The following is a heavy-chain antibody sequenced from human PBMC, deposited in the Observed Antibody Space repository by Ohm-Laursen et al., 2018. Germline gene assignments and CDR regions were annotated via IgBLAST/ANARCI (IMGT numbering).Heavy chain of an antibody. Sequence: SDTLSLTCAVYGGSFSGYYWSWIRQPPGKGLEWIGEINHSGSTNYNPSLKSRVTISVDTSKNQFSLKLTSVTAADTAVYYCPSTQQWLAFDYWGQGTLVTVSS. CDR1: GGSFSGYY. D-gene: IGHD6-19*01. CDR3: PSTQQWLAFDY. CDR2: INHSGST. J-gene: IGHJ4*02. V-gene: IGHV4-34*01.